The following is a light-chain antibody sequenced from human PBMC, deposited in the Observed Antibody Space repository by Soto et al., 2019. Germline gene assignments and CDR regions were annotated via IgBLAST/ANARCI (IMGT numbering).Light chain of an antibody. Sequence: QSVLTQPPSASGTPGQRVTISCSGSGSSIGTNTVTWYRQLPGTAPKLLIYGDNQRPSGVPDRLSGSKSGTSASLAISGLQSEDEADYYCAAWDGSLNNVLFGGGTKLTVL. CDR2: GDN. J-gene: IGLJ2*01. CDR1: GSSIGTNT. V-gene: IGLV1-44*01. CDR3: AAWDGSLNNVL.